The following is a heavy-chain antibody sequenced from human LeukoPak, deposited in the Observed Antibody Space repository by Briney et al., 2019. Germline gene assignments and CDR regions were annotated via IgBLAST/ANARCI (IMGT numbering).Heavy chain of an antibody. CDR1: GYTFTGYY. J-gene: IGHJ5*02. V-gene: IGHV1-2*02. CDR2: INPNSGGT. D-gene: IGHD6-6*01. CDR3: ARDKGAARPDLWFDP. Sequence: ASVKVSCKASGYTFTGYYMHWVRQAPGQGPEWMGWINPNSGGTNYAQKFQGRVTMTRDTSISTAYMELSRLRSDDTAVYYCARDKGAARPDLWFDPWGQGTLVTVSS.